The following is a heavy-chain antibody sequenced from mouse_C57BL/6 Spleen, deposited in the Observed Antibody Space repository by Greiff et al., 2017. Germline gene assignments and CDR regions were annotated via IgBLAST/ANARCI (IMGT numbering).Heavy chain of an antibody. Sequence: VQLQQSGAELVKPGASVKISCKASGYTFTDYYINWVKQRPGQGLEWIGKIGPGSGSTYYTEKFKGKATLTADKSSSPAYMQLSSLTSEDSAVYFCARYDYGSSYGWYFDVWGTGTTVTVSS. CDR3: ARYDYGSSYGWYFDV. D-gene: IGHD1-1*01. V-gene: IGHV1-77*01. CDR1: GYTFTDYY. CDR2: IGPGSGST. J-gene: IGHJ1*03.